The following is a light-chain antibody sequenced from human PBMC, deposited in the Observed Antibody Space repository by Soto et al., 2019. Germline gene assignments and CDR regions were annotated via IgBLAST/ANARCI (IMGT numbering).Light chain of an antibody. CDR1: QSVRSN. Sequence: EIVLTQSPATLSLSPGERATLSCRASQSVRSNLAWYQHKPGQAPRLLLYDASNRATGIPGRFSGSGSGTDFNLTISNLEPEDVAVYYCQQRDNWPWTFGQGAKVEIK. CDR3: QQRDNWPWT. V-gene: IGKV3-11*01. CDR2: DAS. J-gene: IGKJ1*01.